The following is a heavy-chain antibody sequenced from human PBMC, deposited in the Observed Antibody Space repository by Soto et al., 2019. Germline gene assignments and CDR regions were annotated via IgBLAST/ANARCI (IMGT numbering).Heavy chain of an antibody. J-gene: IGHJ4*02. V-gene: IGHV3-43*01. D-gene: IGHD3-9*01. CDR3: AKGRYGYTKD. Sequence: EVQLVESGGVVVQPGGSLTLSCAASGFTFADSTMHWVRQAPGKALEWVSLITWGADSTYYADSVKGRFTISRDNNKNSLSLERSSLRTEDTALYYCAKGRYGYTKDWGQGTLVICSS. CDR1: GFTFADST. CDR2: ITWGADST.